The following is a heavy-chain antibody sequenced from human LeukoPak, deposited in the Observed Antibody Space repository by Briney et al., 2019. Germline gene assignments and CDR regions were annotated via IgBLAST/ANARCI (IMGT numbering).Heavy chain of an antibody. Sequence: GGSLRLSCAASGFTFSSYGMHWVRQAPGKGLEWVAVIWYDGSNKYYADSVKGRFTISRDTSKNTLYLQMNSLRAEDTAVYYCASEPAVRGVIPWGQGTLVTVSS. J-gene: IGHJ5*02. V-gene: IGHV3-33*01. D-gene: IGHD3-10*01. CDR1: GFTFSSYG. CDR3: ASEPAVRGVIP. CDR2: IWYDGSNK.